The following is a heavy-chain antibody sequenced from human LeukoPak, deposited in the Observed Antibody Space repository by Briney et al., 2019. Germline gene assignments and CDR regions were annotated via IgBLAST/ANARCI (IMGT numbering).Heavy chain of an antibody. D-gene: IGHD6-13*01. CDR3: ARPYKPGYSSSWYDY. V-gene: IGHV1-46*01. Sequence: ASGKVSCKAAGYTFTSYYMHWVRQAPGQGLEGMGMINPSGGSTSYAQKFQGRVTMTRDTSTSTVYMELSSLRSEDTAGYYCARPYKPGYSSSWYDYWGQGTLVPVSS. CDR1: GYTFTSYY. J-gene: IGHJ4*02. CDR2: INPSGGST.